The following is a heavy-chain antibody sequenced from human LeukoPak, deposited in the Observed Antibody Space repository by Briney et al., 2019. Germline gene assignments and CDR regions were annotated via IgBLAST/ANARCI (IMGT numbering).Heavy chain of an antibody. V-gene: IGHV6-1*01. D-gene: IGHD6-19*01. CDR3: AREPDDSGCDS. Sequence: SQTLSLTCAISGDSVSSNRAAWNWIRQSPSSGLEWLGRTYYGSKWYNDYAGSVKSRITINPDTSKNQFSLQLTSVTPEDTAVYYCAREPDDSGCDSWGQGILVTVSS. CDR1: GDSVSSNRAA. J-gene: IGHJ4*02. CDR2: TYYGSKWYN.